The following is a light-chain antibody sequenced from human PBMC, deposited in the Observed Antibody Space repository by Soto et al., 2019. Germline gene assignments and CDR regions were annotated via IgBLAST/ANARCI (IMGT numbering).Light chain of an antibody. Sequence: SALTQPASLSGSPGQSITLSCTGTSSDVGAYKYVSWCQHHPGKVPQLMIYDVSNRPSGVSDRFSGSKSGNTASLTISGLQAEDEADYYCSSYTSSNTYVFGTGTKVTVL. V-gene: IGLV2-14*03. CDR1: SSDVGAYKY. CDR3: SSYTSSNTYV. J-gene: IGLJ1*01. CDR2: DVS.